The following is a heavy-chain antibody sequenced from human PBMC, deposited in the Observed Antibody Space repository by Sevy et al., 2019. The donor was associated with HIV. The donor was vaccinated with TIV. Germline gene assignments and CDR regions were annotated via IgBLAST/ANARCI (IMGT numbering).Heavy chain of an antibody. CDR3: AHETFGRFES. CDR1: GFTFSANW. Sequence: GSLRLSCAASGFTFSANWMNWVRQAPGKGLEWVANIKADGSDKYYVDSVEARFTISRDNAKNLLFLQMNSLRVEDTAVYYCAHETFGRFESWGQGTLVTVSS. J-gene: IGHJ4*02. V-gene: IGHV3-7*01. D-gene: IGHD3-16*01. CDR2: IKADGSDK.